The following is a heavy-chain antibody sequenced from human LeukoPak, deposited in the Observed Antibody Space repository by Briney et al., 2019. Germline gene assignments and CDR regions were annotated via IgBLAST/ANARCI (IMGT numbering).Heavy chain of an antibody. V-gene: IGHV1-8*01. Sequence: GASVKVSCKASGYTFTSYDINLVRQATGQGLEWMGWMNPNSGNTGYAQKFQGRVTMTRNTSISTAYMELSSLRSEDTAVYYCARPGDYYGSGSYYKLWGQGTLVTVSS. D-gene: IGHD3-10*01. CDR2: MNPNSGNT. CDR3: ARPGDYYGSGSYYKL. J-gene: IGHJ4*02. CDR1: GYTFTSYD.